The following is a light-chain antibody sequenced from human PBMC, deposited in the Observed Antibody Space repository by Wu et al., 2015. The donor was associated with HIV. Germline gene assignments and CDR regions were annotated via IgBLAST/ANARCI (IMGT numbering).Light chain of an antibody. CDR3: QQSYSTPRT. CDR2: PAS. CDR1: QSISSY. J-gene: IGKJ1*01. V-gene: IGKV1-39*01. Sequence: DIQMTQSPSALSASVGDRVTITCRASQSISSYLNWYQQKPGKAPKLLIYPASSLQSGVPSRFSGSGSGTDFTLTISSLQPEDFATYYCQQSYSTPRTFGQGTKVEMK.